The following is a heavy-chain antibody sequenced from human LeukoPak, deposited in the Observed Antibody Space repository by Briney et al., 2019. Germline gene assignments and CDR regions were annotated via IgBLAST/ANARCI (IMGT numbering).Heavy chain of an antibody. Sequence: SETLSLTCTVSGGSISSYYWTWIRQPAGKGLEWIGRIYTSGSTNYNPSLKSRVSMTVDTSKNQFSLKLSSVTAADTAVYYCASQANYAWFDPWGQGTLVTVSS. CDR2: IYTSGST. CDR1: GGSISSYY. J-gene: IGHJ5*02. V-gene: IGHV4-4*07. CDR3: ASQANYAWFDP. D-gene: IGHD4/OR15-4a*01.